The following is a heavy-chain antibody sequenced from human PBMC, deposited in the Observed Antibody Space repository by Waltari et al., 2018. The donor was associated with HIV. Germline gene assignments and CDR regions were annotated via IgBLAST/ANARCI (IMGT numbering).Heavy chain of an antibody. CDR2: IRSRIYGGAT. Sequence: EVQLVEFGGGLVQPGGSLRLSWTGVGFGFGDFAISWFGRAPGKGLEWFGLIRSRIYGGATEYAASAKGRFTISRDDLKSVAYLQMNSLKTEDTAVYYCTRSSKLDYWGQGTLVTVSS. V-gene: IGHV3-49*03. D-gene: IGHD4-4*01. CDR3: TRSSKLDY. J-gene: IGHJ4*02. CDR1: GFGFGDFA.